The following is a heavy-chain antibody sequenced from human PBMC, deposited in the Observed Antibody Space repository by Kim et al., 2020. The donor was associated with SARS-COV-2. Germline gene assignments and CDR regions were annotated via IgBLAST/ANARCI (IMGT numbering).Heavy chain of an antibody. CDR3: AKDAYYDILTGYSSGEGFDY. Sequence: GGSLRLSCAASGFTFGDYAMHWVRQAPGKGLEWVSGISWNSGSIGYADAVKGRFTISSDNAKNSPYLQMNRLRAEDTALYYCAKDAYYDILTGYSSGEGFDYWGQGTLVTVSS. CDR1: GFTFGDYA. D-gene: IGHD3-9*01. V-gene: IGHV3-9*01. J-gene: IGHJ4*02. CDR2: ISWNSGSI.